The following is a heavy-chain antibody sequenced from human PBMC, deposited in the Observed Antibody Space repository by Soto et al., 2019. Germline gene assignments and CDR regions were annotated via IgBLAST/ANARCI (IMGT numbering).Heavy chain of an antibody. J-gene: IGHJ6*03. V-gene: IGHV4-39*01. D-gene: IGHD6-19*01. CDR1: GGSISSSSYY. Sequence: PSETLSLTCTVSGGSISSSSYYWGWIRQPPGKGLEWIGSIYYSGSTYYNPSLKSRVTISVDTSKNQFSLKLSSVTTADTAVYYCANIAVDGTFYYYMDVWGKGSTVTVS. CDR3: ANIAVDGTFYYYMDV. CDR2: IYYSGST.